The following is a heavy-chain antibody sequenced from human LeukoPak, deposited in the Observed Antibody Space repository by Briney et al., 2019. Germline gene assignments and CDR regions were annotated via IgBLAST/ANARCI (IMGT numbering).Heavy chain of an antibody. J-gene: IGHJ4*02. V-gene: IGHV1-2*02. CDR1: GYTFTGYY. D-gene: IGHD3-10*01. CDR3: AGARYYGSGSYFH. CDR2: INPNSGGT. Sequence: ASVKVSCKASGYTFTGYYMHWVRQAPGQGLEWMGWINPNSGGTNYAQKFQGRVTMTRDTSISTAYMELSRLRSDDTAVYYCAGARYYGSGSYFHWGQGILVTVSS.